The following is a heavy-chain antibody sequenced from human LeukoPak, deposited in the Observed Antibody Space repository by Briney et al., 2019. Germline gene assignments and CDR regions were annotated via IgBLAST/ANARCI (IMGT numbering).Heavy chain of an antibody. CDR3: ARDLPPYYDFWSGYSGLSDI. D-gene: IGHD3-3*01. J-gene: IGHJ3*02. CDR2: INPNSGGT. Sequence: GASVKVSCKASVYTFTGYYMHWVRQAPGQGLEWMGWINPNSGGTNYAQKFQGRVTMTRDTSISTAYMELSRLRSDDTAVYYCARDLPPYYDFWSGYSGLSDIWGQGTMVTVSS. CDR1: VYTFTGYY. V-gene: IGHV1-2*02.